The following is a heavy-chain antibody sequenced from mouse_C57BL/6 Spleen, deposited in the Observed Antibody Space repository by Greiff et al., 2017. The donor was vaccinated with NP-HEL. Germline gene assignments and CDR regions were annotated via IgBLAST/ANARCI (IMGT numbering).Heavy chain of an antibody. V-gene: IGHV1-80*01. CDR1: GYAFSSYW. CDR2: IYPGDGDT. D-gene: IGHD1-1*01. Sequence: QVQLKESGAELVKPGASVKISCKASGYAFSSYWMNWVKQRPGKGLEWIGQIYPGDGDTNYNGKFKGKATLTADISSSTAYMQLSSLTSEDSAVYFCARFHYYGSSYFDYWGQGTTLTVSS. J-gene: IGHJ2*01. CDR3: ARFHYYGSSYFDY.